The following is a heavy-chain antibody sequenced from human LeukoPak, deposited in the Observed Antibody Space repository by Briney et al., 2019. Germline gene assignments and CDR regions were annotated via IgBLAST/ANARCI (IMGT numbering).Heavy chain of an antibody. CDR1: EGTFSSYA. J-gene: IGHJ6*02. CDR2: IIPIFGTA. CDR3: ARPDCSGGSCSTYYYYYGMDV. Sequence: SVKVSCKASEGTFSSYAISWVRQAPGQGLEWMGGIIPIFGTANYAQKFQGRVTITADESTSTAYMELSSLRSEDTAVYYCARPDCSGGSCSTYYYYYGMDVWGQGTTVTVSS. V-gene: IGHV1-69*13. D-gene: IGHD2-15*01.